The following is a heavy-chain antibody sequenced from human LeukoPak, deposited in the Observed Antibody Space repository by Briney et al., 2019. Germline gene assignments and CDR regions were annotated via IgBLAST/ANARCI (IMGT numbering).Heavy chain of an antibody. CDR3: ARQDTITTPGVDY. CDR1: GGSISSSSCY. V-gene: IGHV4-39*01. CDR2: VYYSGTT. J-gene: IGHJ4*02. D-gene: IGHD3-3*01. Sequence: PSETLSLTCTVSGGSISSSSCYWGWIRQPPGKGLEWIGNVYYSGTTYYSPSLKSRVTISVDTSKNQFSLKLSSVTAADTAVYYCARQDTITTPGVDYWGQGTPVTVSS.